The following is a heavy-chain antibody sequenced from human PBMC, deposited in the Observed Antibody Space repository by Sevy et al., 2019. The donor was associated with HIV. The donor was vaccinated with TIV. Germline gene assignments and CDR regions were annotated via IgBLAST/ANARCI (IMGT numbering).Heavy chain of an antibody. V-gene: IGHV3-23*01. D-gene: IGHD6-19*01. CDR2: ISSSGAET. CDR1: GFTFSSYA. Sequence: GGSLRLSCAASGFTFSSYAMSWVRQAPGKGLEWVSAISSSGAETYYADSVKGRFTISRDNSKNTLYLQMNSLRAEDTAVYYCAKGRLVQYYYYGMDVWGQGTTVTVSS. J-gene: IGHJ6*02. CDR3: AKGRLVQYYYYGMDV.